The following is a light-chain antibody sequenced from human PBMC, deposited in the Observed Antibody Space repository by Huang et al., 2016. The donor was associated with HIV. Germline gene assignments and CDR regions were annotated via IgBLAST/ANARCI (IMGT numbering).Light chain of an antibody. J-gene: IGKJ2*01. CDR1: QSVSTY. CDR3: QQRSSWYT. V-gene: IGKV3-11*01. CDR2: DAS. Sequence: EIVLTQSPATLSLSPGESATLSCRASQSVSTYLAWYQQKPGQAPRLLIYDASKRATGIPARVSGSGSGTDFTLNISSREPEDFAIDYCQQRSSWYTFGQGTKLEIK.